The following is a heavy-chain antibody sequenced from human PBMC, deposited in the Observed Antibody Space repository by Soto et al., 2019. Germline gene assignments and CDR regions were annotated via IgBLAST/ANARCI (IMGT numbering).Heavy chain of an antibody. D-gene: IGHD2-15*01. J-gene: IGHJ4*02. Sequence: QVQLVESGGGVVQPGRSLRLSCAASGFTFSTYAMHWVRQAPGKGLEWVSVISYDGSNKYYADSVKGRFTISRDNSKNTLYLQMNSLRAEDMAVYYCARAVVVAATDFDYWGQGTLVTVSS. CDR1: GFTFSTYA. CDR2: ISYDGSNK. V-gene: IGHV3-30-3*01. CDR3: ARAVVVAATDFDY.